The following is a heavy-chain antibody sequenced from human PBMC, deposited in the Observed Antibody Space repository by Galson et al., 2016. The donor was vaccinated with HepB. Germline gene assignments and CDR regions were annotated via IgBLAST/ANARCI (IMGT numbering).Heavy chain of an antibody. D-gene: IGHD4-23*01. CDR2: IYSGST. J-gene: IGHJ4*02. CDR1: GFTVSTTY. CDR3: ARETPLDYGGNFDY. V-gene: IGHV3-53*01. Sequence: SLRLSCAASGFTVSTTYMSWVRQAPGQGLEWVSVIYSGSTYYADTVKGRFTISRDNSKNTLYLQMNSLRAEDTAVYYCARETPLDYGGNFDYWGQGTLVTVSS.